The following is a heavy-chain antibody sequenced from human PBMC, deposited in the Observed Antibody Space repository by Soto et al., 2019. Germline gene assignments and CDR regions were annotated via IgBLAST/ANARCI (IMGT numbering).Heavy chain of an antibody. CDR3: TKGVVVITSYFQH. J-gene: IGHJ1*01. V-gene: IGHV3-48*01. CDR2: ISSNK. D-gene: IGHD3-22*01. CDR1: GFTFSSYS. Sequence: GGSLRLSCAASGFTFSSYSMNWVRQAPGKGLEWVSYISSNKYYADSVKGRFTISRDNSKNTLYLQMNSLRAEDTAVYYCTKGVVVITSYFQHWGQGTLVTVSS.